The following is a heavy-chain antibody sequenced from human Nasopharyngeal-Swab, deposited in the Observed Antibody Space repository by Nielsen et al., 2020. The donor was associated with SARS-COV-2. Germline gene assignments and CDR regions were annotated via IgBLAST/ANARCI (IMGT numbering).Heavy chain of an antibody. Sequence: GGSLRLSCAASGFTFSSYGMHWVRQAPGKGLEWVAVISYDGSNKYYADSVEGRFTISRDNSKNTLYLQMNSLRAEDTAVYYCAKDRITMIVVVPDYWGQGTLVTVSS. CDR3: AKDRITMIVVVPDY. CDR2: ISYDGSNK. V-gene: IGHV3-30*18. J-gene: IGHJ4*02. D-gene: IGHD3-22*01. CDR1: GFTFSSYG.